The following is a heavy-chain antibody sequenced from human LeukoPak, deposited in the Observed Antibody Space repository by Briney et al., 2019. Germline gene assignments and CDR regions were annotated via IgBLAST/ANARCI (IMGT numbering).Heavy chain of an antibody. CDR3: ARDGYSSSWYDRPGWFDP. CDR2: INPSGGST. CDR1: GYTFTCYA. Sequence: ASVKVSCKASGYTFTCYAISGVRQAPGQGLEWMGIINPSGGSTSCAQKFQGRVTMTRDTSTSTAYMELSSLRSEDTAVYYCARDGYSSSWYDRPGWFDPWGQGTLVTVSS. J-gene: IGHJ5*02. D-gene: IGHD6-13*01. V-gene: IGHV1-46*01.